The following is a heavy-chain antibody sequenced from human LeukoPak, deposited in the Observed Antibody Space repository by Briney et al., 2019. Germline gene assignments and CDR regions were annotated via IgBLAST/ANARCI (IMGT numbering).Heavy chain of an antibody. CDR2: ISSSGSTI. D-gene: IGHD3-16*02. CDR1: GFTFSDYY. Sequence: PGGSLRLSCAASGFTFSDYYMSWIRQAPGKGLEWDSYISSSGSTIYYADSVKGRFTISRDNAKNSLYLQMNSLRAEDTAVYYCARDRIMITFGGVITSYYFDYWGQGTLVTVSS. V-gene: IGHV3-11*01. CDR3: ARDRIMITFGGVITSYYFDY. J-gene: IGHJ4*02.